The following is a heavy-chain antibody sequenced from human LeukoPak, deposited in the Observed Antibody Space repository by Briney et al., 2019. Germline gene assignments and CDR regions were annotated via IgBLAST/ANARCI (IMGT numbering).Heavy chain of an antibody. Sequence: GESLKISCKGSGYSFTSYWIGWVRQMPGKGLEWMGIIYSGDSDTRYSPSFQGQVTISADKSISTAYLQWSSLKASETAMYYCARPMTTVTTGFDYWGQGTLVTVSS. D-gene: IGHD4-17*01. J-gene: IGHJ4*02. CDR1: GYSFTSYW. CDR2: IYSGDSDT. V-gene: IGHV5-51*01. CDR3: ARPMTTVTTGFDY.